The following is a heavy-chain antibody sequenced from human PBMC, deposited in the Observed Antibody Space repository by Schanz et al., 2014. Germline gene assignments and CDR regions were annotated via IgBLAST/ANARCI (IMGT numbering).Heavy chain of an antibody. Sequence: EVQLLESGGGLVQPGGSLRLSCVASGFTFSIYGMTWVRQAPGKGLEWVSDISDSGDSTHYADSVKGRFTISRDNAKNSLYLQMNSLRAEDTAVYYCAGGEYQLLYGNWGQGTLVTVSS. CDR2: ISDSGDST. D-gene: IGHD2-2*02. CDR3: AGGEYQLLYGN. V-gene: IGHV3-48*04. CDR1: GFTFSIYG. J-gene: IGHJ4*02.